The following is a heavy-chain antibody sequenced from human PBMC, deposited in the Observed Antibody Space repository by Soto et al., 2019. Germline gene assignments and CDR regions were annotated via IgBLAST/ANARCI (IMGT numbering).Heavy chain of an antibody. CDR3: PRGVMDFDY. CDR1: GFTFSSYA. J-gene: IGHJ4*02. Sequence: EVQLLESGGGLVQPGGSLRLSCAASGFTFSSYAMSWVRQAPGKGLEWVSGISHSGDSRYYADSVKGRFTISRDNSKNTLYLQMNSLRAEDTAVYYCPRGVMDFDYWGQGSLVTVSS. CDR2: ISHSGDSR. D-gene: IGHD3-10*01. V-gene: IGHV3-23*01.